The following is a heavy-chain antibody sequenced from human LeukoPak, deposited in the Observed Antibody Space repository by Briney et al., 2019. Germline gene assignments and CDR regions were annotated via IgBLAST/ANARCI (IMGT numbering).Heavy chain of an antibody. CDR1: GGSISSGGYY. Sequence: SQTLSLTCTVSGGSISSGGYYWSWIRQHPGKGLEWIGYIYYSGSTYYNPSLKSRVTISVDTSKNQFSLKLSSVTAADTAVYYRARLRYYGTNNWFDPWGQGTLVTVSS. CDR2: IYYSGST. V-gene: IGHV4-31*03. J-gene: IGHJ5*02. D-gene: IGHD3-10*01. CDR3: ARLRYYGTNNWFDP.